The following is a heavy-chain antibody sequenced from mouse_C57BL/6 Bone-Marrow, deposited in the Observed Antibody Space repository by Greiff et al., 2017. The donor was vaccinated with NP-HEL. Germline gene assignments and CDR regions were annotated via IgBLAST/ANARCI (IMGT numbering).Heavy chain of an antibody. CDR1: GYTFTSYD. CDR3: ARSGTTVVATRGTEAMDY. J-gene: IGHJ4*01. Sequence: QVQLKQSGPELVKPGASVKLSCKASGYTFTSYDINWVKQRPGQGLEWIGWIYPRDGSTKYNEKFKGKATLTVDTSSSTAYMELHSLTSEDSAVYFCARSGTTVVATRGTEAMDYWGQGTSVTVSS. V-gene: IGHV1-85*01. D-gene: IGHD1-1*01. CDR2: IYPRDGST.